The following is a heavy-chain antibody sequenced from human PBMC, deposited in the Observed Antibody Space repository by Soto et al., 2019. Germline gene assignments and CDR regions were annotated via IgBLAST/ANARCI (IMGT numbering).Heavy chain of an antibody. J-gene: IGHJ3*02. V-gene: IGHV5-51*01. Sequence: RGESLKISCKGSGYSFTSYWIGWVRQMPGKGLEWMGIIYPGDSDTRYSPSFQGQVTISADKSISTAYLQWSSLRASDTAMYYCARQTDYGDYVHAFDIWGQGTMVTVS. CDR3: ARQTDYGDYVHAFDI. D-gene: IGHD4-17*01. CDR2: IYPGDSDT. CDR1: GYSFTSYW.